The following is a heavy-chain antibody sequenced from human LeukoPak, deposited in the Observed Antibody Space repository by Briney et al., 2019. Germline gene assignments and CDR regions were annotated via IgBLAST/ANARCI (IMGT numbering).Heavy chain of an antibody. D-gene: IGHD5-18*01. J-gene: IGHJ4*02. CDR3: ARHPPDTAMVGFVDY. Sequence: SETLSLTCTVSGGSISSSSYNWGWIRQPPGKGLEWIGSIYYSGSTYYNPSLKSRVTISVDTSKNQFSLKLSSVTAADTAVYYCARHPPDTAMVGFVDYWGQGTLVTVSS. CDR1: GGSISSSSYN. V-gene: IGHV4-39*01. CDR2: IYYSGST.